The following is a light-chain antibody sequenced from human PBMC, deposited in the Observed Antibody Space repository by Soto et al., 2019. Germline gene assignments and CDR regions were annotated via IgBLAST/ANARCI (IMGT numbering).Light chain of an antibody. CDR3: QHYNSYSEA. Sequence: DIHMTESPSSLSASVGDTVTITCRASQDISSYLGWYQQKPGKAPKLLIYAASTLQSGVPSRFSGSGSGTDFTLTINSLQPEDFATYYCQHYNSYSEAFGQGTKVDI. V-gene: IGKV1-9*01. CDR2: AAS. J-gene: IGKJ1*01. CDR1: QDISSY.